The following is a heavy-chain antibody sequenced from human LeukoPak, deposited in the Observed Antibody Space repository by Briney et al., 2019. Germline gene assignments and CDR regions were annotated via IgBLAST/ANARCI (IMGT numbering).Heavy chain of an antibody. CDR3: ARAKIGDWFDP. CDR2: IYYSGST. Sequence: PSETLSLTCTVSGGSISSGGYYWSWIRQHPGKGLEWIGYIYYSGSTYYNPSLKSRVTISVDMSKNQFSLKLSSVTAADTAVYYCARAKIGDWFDPWGQGTLVTVSS. D-gene: IGHD3-10*01. V-gene: IGHV4-31*03. CDR1: GGSISSGGYY. J-gene: IGHJ5*02.